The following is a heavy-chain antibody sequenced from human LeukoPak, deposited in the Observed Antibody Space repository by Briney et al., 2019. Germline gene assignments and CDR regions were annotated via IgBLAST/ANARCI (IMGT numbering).Heavy chain of an antibody. CDR2: VYYSGST. CDR3: ARGALDADSTSHYYYYTDV. D-gene: IGHD4-17*01. V-gene: IGHV4-59*01. Sequence: SETLSLTCTVSGGSISSYYWSWIRQPPGKGLEWIGYVYYSGSTNYNPSLKTRVTISVDTSKNQFSLRLSSVTAADTAVYYCARGALDADSTSHYYYYTDVWGKGTTVTVSS. J-gene: IGHJ6*03. CDR1: GGSISSYY.